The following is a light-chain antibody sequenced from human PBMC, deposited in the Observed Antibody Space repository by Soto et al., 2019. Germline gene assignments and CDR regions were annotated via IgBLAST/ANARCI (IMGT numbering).Light chain of an antibody. CDR2: RAS. CDR1: HYVYSN. CDR3: QQYQNLWT. J-gene: IGKJ1*01. V-gene: IGKV3-15*01. Sequence: EIVMTQSPATRSVSPGERATLSCTASHYVYSNVGWCQQRPGQAPSLLIYRASARATGTPARFSGSGSGTEFTLTITSLQSEDFALYYCQQYQNLWTFGQGTEVEI.